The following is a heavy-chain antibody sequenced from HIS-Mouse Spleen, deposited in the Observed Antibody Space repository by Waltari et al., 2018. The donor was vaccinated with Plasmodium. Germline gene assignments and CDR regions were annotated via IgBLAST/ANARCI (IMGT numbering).Heavy chain of an antibody. D-gene: IGHD6-13*01. CDR2: ISSSSSYI. J-gene: IGHJ4*02. CDR1: GFTFSSFS. Sequence: EVQLVESGGGLVKPGGSLRLSCAASGFTFSSFSMNWVRQAPGKGLEWVSSISSSSSYIYYADSVKGRFTISRDNAKNSLYLQMNSLRAEDTAVYYCARDRSAAALLGYWGLGTLVTVSS. CDR3: ARDRSAAALLGY. V-gene: IGHV3-21*01.